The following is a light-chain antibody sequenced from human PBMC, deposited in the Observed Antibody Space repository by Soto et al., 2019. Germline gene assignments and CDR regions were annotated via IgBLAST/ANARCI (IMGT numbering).Light chain of an antibody. J-gene: IGLJ3*02. V-gene: IGLV6-57*04. CDR2: EDN. Sequence: NFMLTQPHSGSGSPGKTVTLSCTRSSGDIDNNYVQWYQQRPGRAPTTVIYEDNQRPSGVPDRFSGSIDISSNSASLTISGLQTEDEAVYFCHSYDATDQVFGGGIKVTVL. CDR1: SGDIDNNY. CDR3: HSYDATDQV.